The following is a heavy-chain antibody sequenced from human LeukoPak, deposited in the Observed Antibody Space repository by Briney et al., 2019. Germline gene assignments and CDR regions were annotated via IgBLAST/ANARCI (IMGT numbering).Heavy chain of an antibody. V-gene: IGHV4-4*07. D-gene: IGHD2-2*01. CDR2: IYTSGST. J-gene: IGHJ4*02. CDR1: GGPISSYY. CDR3: ARGPVVVVPAASHFDY. Sequence: PSETLSLTCTVSGGPISSYYWSWIRQPAGKGLEWIGRIYTSGSTNYNPSLKSRVTMSVDTSKNQFSLKLSSVTAADTAVYYCARGPVVVVPAASHFDYWGQGTLVTVSS.